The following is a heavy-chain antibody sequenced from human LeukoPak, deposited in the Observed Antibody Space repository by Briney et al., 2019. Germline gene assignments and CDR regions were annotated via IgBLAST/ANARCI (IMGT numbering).Heavy chain of an antibody. Sequence: GASVKVSCKASGYTFTSYAMHWVRQAPGQRLEWMGWINAGNGNTKYSQKFQGRVTITRDTSASTAYMELSSLGSEDTAVYYCARDGDGGWYYFDYWGQGTLVTVSS. CDR1: GYTFTSYA. D-gene: IGHD6-19*01. CDR2: INAGNGNT. J-gene: IGHJ4*02. CDR3: ARDGDGGWYYFDY. V-gene: IGHV1-3*01.